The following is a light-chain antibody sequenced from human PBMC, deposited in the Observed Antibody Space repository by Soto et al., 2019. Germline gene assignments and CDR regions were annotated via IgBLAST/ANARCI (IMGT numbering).Light chain of an antibody. CDR1: QGISSY. Sequence: DIQLTQSPSFLSASVGDRVTITCRASQGISSYLAWYQQKPGKAPNLLIHTASTLPTGVPSRFSGSGSGTEFTLTISSLQPEDFATYYCQQRNSYPITFGQGTKLDIK. CDR2: TAS. J-gene: IGKJ5*01. V-gene: IGKV1-9*01. CDR3: QQRNSYPIT.